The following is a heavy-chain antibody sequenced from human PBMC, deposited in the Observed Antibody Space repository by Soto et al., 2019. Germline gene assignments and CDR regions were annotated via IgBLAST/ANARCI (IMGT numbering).Heavy chain of an antibody. CDR1: GYTCTTYY. CDR3: ARDVLGGDYGMDV. V-gene: IGHV1-46*01. J-gene: IGHJ6*02. D-gene: IGHD3-16*01. Sequence: ASVRVSCKASGYTCTTYYMHWVRQAPGQGLEWMGIINPSGGTTGFAQKFQGRVTMTRDTSTSTVYMALSSLRSEETAVYYCARDVLGGDYGMDVWGQGTTVTVSS. CDR2: INPSGGTT.